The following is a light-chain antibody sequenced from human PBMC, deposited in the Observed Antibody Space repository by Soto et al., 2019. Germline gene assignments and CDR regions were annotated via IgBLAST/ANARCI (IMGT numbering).Light chain of an antibody. V-gene: IGLV2-23*01. CDR2: EAT. CDR3: CSYAGTTTLL. CDR1: SNDVGRYNL. J-gene: IGLJ2*01. Sequence: QSALTQPASVSASPGQSITIPCTGTSNDVGRYNLVSWYQHHPGKAPKLIIYEATKRPSGVSDRFSGSKSGNTASLTISGLQAADEADYFCCSYAGTTTLLFGGGTKLTVL.